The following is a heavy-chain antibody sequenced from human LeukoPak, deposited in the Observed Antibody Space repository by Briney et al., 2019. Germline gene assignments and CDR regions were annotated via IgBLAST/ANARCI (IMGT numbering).Heavy chain of an antibody. CDR1: GFTFDDYA. CDR3: ARWLYSSGWAIDY. CDR2: ISWNSGRK. J-gene: IGHJ4*02. D-gene: IGHD6-19*01. V-gene: IGHV3-9*01. Sequence: PGGSLRLSCAASGFTFDDYAMHWVRQAPGKGLEWVSGISWNSGRKGYADSVRGRFTISRDNAKNSLYLQMNSLRAEDTAVYYCARWLYSSGWAIDYWGQGTLVTVSS.